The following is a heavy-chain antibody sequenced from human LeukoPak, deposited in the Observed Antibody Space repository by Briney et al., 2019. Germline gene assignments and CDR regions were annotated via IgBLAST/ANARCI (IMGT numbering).Heavy chain of an antibody. V-gene: IGHV1-2*02. CDR2: INPNSGGT. Sequence: ASVKVSCKASGYTFTGYYMHWVRQAPGQGLEWMGRINPNSGGTNYAQKFQGRVTMTRDTSTSTAYMEMSRLRSDDTAGYYCARPVLKGYDNCGYWGQGTLVTVSS. CDR1: GYTFTGYY. J-gene: IGHJ4*02. CDR3: ARPVLKGYDNCGY. D-gene: IGHD1-20*01.